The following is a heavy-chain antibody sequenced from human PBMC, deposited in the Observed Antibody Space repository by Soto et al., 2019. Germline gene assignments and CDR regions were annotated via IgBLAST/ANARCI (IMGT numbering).Heavy chain of an antibody. CDR1: GFSVSSNY. D-gene: IGHD5-18*01. CDR2: IYSGGNT. Sequence: EVQLVESGGGLIQPGGSLRLSCAASGFSVSSNYMSWVRQAPGKGLEWVSVIYSGGNTHYADSVKGRFTISRDNSKNTLYLQMTSLRAEDTAVYYCARASTWIPYYHYGMDVWGQGTTVTVSS. CDR3: ARASTWIPYYHYGMDV. V-gene: IGHV3-53*01. J-gene: IGHJ6*02.